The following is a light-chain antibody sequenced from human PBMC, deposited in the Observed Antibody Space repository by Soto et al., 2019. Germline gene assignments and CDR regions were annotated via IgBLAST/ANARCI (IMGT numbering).Light chain of an antibody. J-gene: IGKJ4*01. CDR2: GAS. CDR1: QRVSSN. Sequence: DIVMTQSPATLSVSPGERATLSCRASQRVSSNLAWYQQKPGQAPRLLIYGASTRATGIPARFSGSGSGTEFTLTISSLQSEDFAVYYCQQYNNWPPLTFGGGTKVDIK. CDR3: QQYNNWPPLT. V-gene: IGKV3-15*01.